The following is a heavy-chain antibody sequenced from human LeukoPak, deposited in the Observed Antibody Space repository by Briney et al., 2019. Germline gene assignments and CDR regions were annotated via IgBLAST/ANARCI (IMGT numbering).Heavy chain of an antibody. Sequence: SETLSLTCTVSGVSISSYYWSWIRQPPGKGLEWIGYIYYSGSTNYNPSLKSRVTISVDTSKNQFSLKLSSVTAADTAVYYCARVYYDSSGFDYWGQGTLVTVSS. D-gene: IGHD3-22*01. CDR1: GVSISSYY. J-gene: IGHJ4*02. V-gene: IGHV4-59*01. CDR3: ARVYYDSSGFDY. CDR2: IYYSGST.